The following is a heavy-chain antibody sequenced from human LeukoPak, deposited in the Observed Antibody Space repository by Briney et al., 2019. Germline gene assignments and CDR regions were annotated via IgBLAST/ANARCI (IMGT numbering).Heavy chain of an antibody. CDR2: ISSSGSTI. D-gene: IGHD3-10*01. Sequence: GGSLRLSCAASGFTFSDYYMRWIRQAPGKGLEWVSYISSSGSTIYYADSVKGRFTISRDNAKNSLYLQMNSLRAEDTAVYYCARGDITMVRGVIITTEAGFDYWGQGTLVTVSS. J-gene: IGHJ4*02. CDR3: ARGDITMVRGVIITTEAGFDY. CDR1: GFTFSDYY. V-gene: IGHV3-11*04.